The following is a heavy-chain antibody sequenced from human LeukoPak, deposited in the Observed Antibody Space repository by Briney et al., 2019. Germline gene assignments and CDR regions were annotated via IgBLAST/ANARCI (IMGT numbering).Heavy chain of an antibody. J-gene: IGHJ4*02. CDR1: GGSFSGYY. V-gene: IGHV4-34*01. CDR3: ARVVVVVAAMDY. Sequence: TETLSLTCAVYGGSFSGYYWSWIRQPPGKGLEWIEEINHSGSTNYNPSLKSRVTISVDTSKNQFSLKLSSVTAADTAVYYCARVVVVVAAMDYWGQGTLVTVSS. CDR2: INHSGST. D-gene: IGHD2-15*01.